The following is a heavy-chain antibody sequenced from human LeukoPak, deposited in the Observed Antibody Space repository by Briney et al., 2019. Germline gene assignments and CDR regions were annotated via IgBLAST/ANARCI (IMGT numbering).Heavy chain of an antibody. CDR1: GASFSGNY. J-gene: IGHJ6*02. CDR2: INHSGST. D-gene: IGHD2-2*01. Sequence: SETLSLTCVVYGASFSGNYWTWIRQPPGKGLEWIGEINHSGSTNYNPSLKSRVTMSVDTSKNQFSLKLSSVTAADTAVYYCARGGSGSTSWSVYYYYGMDVWGQGTTVTVSS. V-gene: IGHV4-34*01. CDR3: ARGGSGSTSWSVYYYYGMDV.